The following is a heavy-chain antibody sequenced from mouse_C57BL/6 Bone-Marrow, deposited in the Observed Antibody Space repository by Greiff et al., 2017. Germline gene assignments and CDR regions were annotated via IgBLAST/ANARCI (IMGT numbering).Heavy chain of an antibody. Sequence: VQLQQSGPELVKPGASVKISCKASGYTFTDYYMNWVKQSHGKSLEWIGDINPNNGGTRYNQKFKGKATLTVEKSSSTAYMEHRSLTSEDSAVXYCARKYSTGDYWGQGTSVTVSS. CDR1: GYTFTDYY. CDR2: INPNNGGT. V-gene: IGHV1-26*01. CDR3: ARKYSTGDY. D-gene: IGHD5-1-1*01. J-gene: IGHJ4*01.